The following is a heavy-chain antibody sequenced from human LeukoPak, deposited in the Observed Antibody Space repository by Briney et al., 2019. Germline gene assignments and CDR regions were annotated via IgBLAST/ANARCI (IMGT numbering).Heavy chain of an antibody. CDR1: GFTFSSYG. CDR2: ISYDGSNK. V-gene: IGHV3-30*18. CDR3: AKDYWVVPAAALDY. D-gene: IGHD2-2*01. J-gene: IGHJ4*02. Sequence: GGSLRLSCAASGFTFSSYGMHWVRQAPGKGLEWVAVISYDGSNKYYADSVKGRFTISRDNSKNTLYLQMNSLRAEDTAVYYCAKDYWVVPAAALDYWGQGTLVTVSS.